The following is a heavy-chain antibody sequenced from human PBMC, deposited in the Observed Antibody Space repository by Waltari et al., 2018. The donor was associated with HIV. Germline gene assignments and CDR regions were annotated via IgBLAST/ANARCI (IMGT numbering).Heavy chain of an antibody. CDR1: GFTFSKYW. Sequence: EVQLVETGGALVQPGGSLRVSCVASGFTFSKYWMTWVRRAPGKGLEGVANIKKEGNEKNYLDSVKGRVTISRDNAKNSLYLQMNNLRDEDSATYYCARAYSGTYRIGDYWGQGTLVTVSS. D-gene: IGHD1-26*01. CDR3: ARAYSGTYRIGDY. J-gene: IGHJ4*02. V-gene: IGHV3-7*01. CDR2: IKKEGNEK.